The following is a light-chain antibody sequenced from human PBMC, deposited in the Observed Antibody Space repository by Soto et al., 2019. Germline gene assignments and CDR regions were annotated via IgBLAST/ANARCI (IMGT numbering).Light chain of an antibody. CDR1: QSVGSSY. CDR2: SAS. V-gene: IGKV3-20*01. CDR3: QQFSSSSYT. Sequence: DIVVTQSPGALSLSPGDRATLSCRASQSVGSSYLAWYQQKPGQPPRLLIYSASSRATGIPDRFSGSGSGTDFTLTISRLEPEDFAVYYCQQFSSSSYTFGQGTKLEIK. J-gene: IGKJ2*01.